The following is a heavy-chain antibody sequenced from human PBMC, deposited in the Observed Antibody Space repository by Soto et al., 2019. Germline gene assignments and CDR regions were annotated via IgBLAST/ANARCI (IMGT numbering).Heavy chain of an antibody. CDR3: ATRATVGIYYYYGLDV. V-gene: IGHV1-24*01. J-gene: IGHJ6*02. Sequence: ASVKVSCKVSGYTLTELSIHWVRQAPGKGLEWMGGFDPEDGETIYAQNFQGRVTMTDDTSTDTAYMELSSLRSEDTAVYYCATRATVGIYYYYGLDVWGQGTTVTVSS. CDR2: FDPEDGET. CDR1: GYTLTELS. D-gene: IGHD4-17*01.